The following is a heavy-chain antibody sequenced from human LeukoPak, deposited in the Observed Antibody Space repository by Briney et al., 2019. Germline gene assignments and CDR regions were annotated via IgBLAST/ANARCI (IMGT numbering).Heavy chain of an antibody. D-gene: IGHD1-26*01. J-gene: IGHJ6*03. V-gene: IGHV3-23*01. CDR1: GFTLSSYG. Sequence: GGTLRLSCAASGFTLSSYGMSWVRQAPGKGLEWVSGITGSGGSTYYADSVKGRFTISRDNSKNTLYLQMNSLRAEDTAVYYCAKGRGWEASYYYMDVWGKGTTVTISS. CDR3: AKGRGWEASYYYMDV. CDR2: ITGSGGST.